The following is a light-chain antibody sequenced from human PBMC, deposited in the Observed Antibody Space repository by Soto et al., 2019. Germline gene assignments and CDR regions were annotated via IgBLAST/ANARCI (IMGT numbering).Light chain of an antibody. J-gene: IGKJ1*01. V-gene: IGKV3-20*01. CDR2: GAS. CDR1: QSVSSSY. CDR3: QQYGSSPRT. Sequence: EIVLTQSPGALSLSPGERATLSCGASQSVSSSYLAWYQQKPGQAPRLLIYGASTRATGIPDRFSGSGSGTDFNLPISSLEPEDFAVYYCQQYGSSPRTFGQGTKVEIK.